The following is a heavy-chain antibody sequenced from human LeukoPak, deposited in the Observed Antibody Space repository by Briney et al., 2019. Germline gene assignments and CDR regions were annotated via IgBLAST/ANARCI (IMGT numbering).Heavy chain of an antibody. CDR3: ARLGKDSSSWYSPDY. J-gene: IGHJ4*02. V-gene: IGHV1-8*03. CDR2: MNPNSGNT. CDR1: GYTFTSYD. D-gene: IGHD6-13*01. Sequence: ASVKVSCKASGYTFTSYDINWVRQATGQGLEWMGWMNPNSGNTGHAQKFQGRVTITADESTSTAYMELSSLRPEDTAVYYCARLGKDSSSWYSPDYWGQGTLVTVSS.